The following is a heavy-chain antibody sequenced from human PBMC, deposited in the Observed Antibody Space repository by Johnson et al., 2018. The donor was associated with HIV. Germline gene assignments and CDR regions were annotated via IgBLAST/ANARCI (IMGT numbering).Heavy chain of an antibody. CDR2: IKSKTDGGTT. J-gene: IGHJ3*02. D-gene: IGHD2-15*01. V-gene: IGHV3-15*01. CDR1: GFTFSNAW. Sequence: VHLVESGGGLVKPGGSLRLSCAASGFTFSNAWMSWVRQAPGKGLEWVGRIKSKTDGGTTDYAAPVKGRFTISRDDSKNTLYLQMNSLRAEDTAVYYCARERGWRSEAFDIWGQGTMVTVSS. CDR3: ARERGWRSEAFDI.